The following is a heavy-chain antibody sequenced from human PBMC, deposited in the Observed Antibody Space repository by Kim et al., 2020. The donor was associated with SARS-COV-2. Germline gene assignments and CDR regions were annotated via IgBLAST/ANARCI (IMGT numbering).Heavy chain of an antibody. CDR3: ARARTFGY. Sequence: GGTNYNPYLKSRVCISLDTANNELSLNLSSVTAADTAVYYCARARTFGYWGQGTLVTVSS. V-gene: IGHV4-34*09. CDR2: GGT. J-gene: IGHJ4*02.